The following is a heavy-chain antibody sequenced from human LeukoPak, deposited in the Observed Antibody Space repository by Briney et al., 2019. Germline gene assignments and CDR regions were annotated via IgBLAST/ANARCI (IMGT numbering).Heavy chain of an antibody. V-gene: IGHV3-11*01. CDR3: AFGVATISLFDY. D-gene: IGHD5-12*01. J-gene: IGHJ4*02. Sequence: GGSLRLSCAASGYSFSDYYMSWIRQAPGKGLEWVSYISSSGSTTYYANSVKGRFTISRDNAKNSLYLQMHFLRAEDTAVYYCAFGVATISLFDYWGQGTLVTVSS. CDR2: ISSSGSTT. CDR1: GYSFSDYY.